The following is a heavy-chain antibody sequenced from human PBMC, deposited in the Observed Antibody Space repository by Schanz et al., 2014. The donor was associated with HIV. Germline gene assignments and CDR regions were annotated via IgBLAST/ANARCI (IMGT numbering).Heavy chain of an antibody. CDR2: ISASGSS. J-gene: IGHJ6*02. D-gene: IGHD3-3*01. CDR3: ASSITISGVVYAMDV. Sequence: QVQLQESGPGLVKPSETLSLTCTVSGGSISGHYWSWIRQPAGKGLEWIGGISASGSSNYNPSLKSRLAMSIDTSKKKFSLNLSSVTAADTAVYYCASSITISGVVYAMDVWGQGTTVTVSS. V-gene: IGHV4-4*07. CDR1: GGSISGHY.